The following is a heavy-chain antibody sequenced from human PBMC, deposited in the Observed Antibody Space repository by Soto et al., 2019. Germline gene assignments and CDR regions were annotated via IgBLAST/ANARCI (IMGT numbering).Heavy chain of an antibody. CDR2: IWYDGSNK. V-gene: IGHV3-33*01. CDR1: GFTFSSDG. CDR3: ARDRSSKYYYYGMDV. J-gene: IGHJ6*02. D-gene: IGHD6-13*01. Sequence: QVQLVESGGGVVQQGRSLRLSCAASGFTFSSDGMHWVRQAPGKGLEWVAVIWYDGSNKYYADSVKGRFTISRDNSKNTLYLQMNSLRAEDTAVYYCARDRSSKYYYYGMDVWGQGTTVTVSS.